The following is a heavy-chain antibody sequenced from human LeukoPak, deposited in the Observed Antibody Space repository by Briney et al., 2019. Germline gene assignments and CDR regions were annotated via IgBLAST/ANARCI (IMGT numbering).Heavy chain of an antibody. CDR3: ARDQEGFDY. J-gene: IGHJ4*02. CDR1: GYSFTRNY. Sequence: ASVKVSCKVSGYSFTRNYIHWVRQAPGQGLEWMGMIYPRDGSTSYAQRFQDRVTVTRDTSTSTVHMELSGLRSEDTAVYYCARDQEGFDYWGQGTLVTVSS. V-gene: IGHV1-46*01. CDR2: IYPRDGST.